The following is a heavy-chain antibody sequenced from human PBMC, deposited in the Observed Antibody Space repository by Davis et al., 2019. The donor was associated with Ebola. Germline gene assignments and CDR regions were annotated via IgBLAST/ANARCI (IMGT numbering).Heavy chain of an antibody. CDR1: GGTFSSYA. Sequence: SVKVSCKASGGTFSSYAISWVRQAPGQGLEWMGRIIPILGIANYAQKFQGRVTITADKSTSTAYMELSSLRSEDTAVYYCARERGKFSSYYYGMDVWGQGTTVTVSS. D-gene: IGHD3-16*01. CDR3: ARERGKFSSYYYGMDV. V-gene: IGHV1-69*04. J-gene: IGHJ6*02. CDR2: IIPILGIA.